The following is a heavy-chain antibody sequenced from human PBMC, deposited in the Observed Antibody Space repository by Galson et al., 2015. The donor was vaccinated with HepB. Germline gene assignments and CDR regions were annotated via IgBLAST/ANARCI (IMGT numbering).Heavy chain of an antibody. CDR1: NYTFTNYR. V-gene: IGHV1-18*01. CDR3: ARGHSSGWSFDY. Sequence: SVKVSCKASNYTFTNYRINWVRQAPGQGLEWMGWISPYNGNTNYVQKLQGRVTMITDRTTTTAYMEVRSLRSDDTAVYYCARGHSSGWSFDYWGQGTMVTVSS. D-gene: IGHD6-19*01. J-gene: IGHJ4*02. CDR2: ISPYNGNT.